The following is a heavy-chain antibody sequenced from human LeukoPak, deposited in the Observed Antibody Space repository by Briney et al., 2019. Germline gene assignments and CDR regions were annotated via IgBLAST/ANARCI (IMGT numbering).Heavy chain of an antibody. CDR3: AKEPVVPAAIPCYFDY. CDR2: ISGNGGST. Sequence: GGSLRLSCAASGFTFTSYAMSWVRQAPGKGLEWVSAISGNGGSTYSADSVKGRFTISRDNSKNTLYLQMNSLGAEDTAVYYCAKEPVVPAAIPCYFDYWGQGTLVTVSS. J-gene: IGHJ4*02. V-gene: IGHV3-23*01. D-gene: IGHD2-2*02. CDR1: GFTFTSYA.